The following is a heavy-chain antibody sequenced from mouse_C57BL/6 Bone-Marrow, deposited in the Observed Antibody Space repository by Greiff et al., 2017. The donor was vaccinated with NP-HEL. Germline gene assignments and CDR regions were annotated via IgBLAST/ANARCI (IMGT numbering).Heavy chain of an antibody. D-gene: IGHD1-1*01. J-gene: IGHJ1*03. CDR1: GYTFTEYT. Sequence: QVQLKQSGAELVKPGASVKLSCKASGYTFTEYTIHWVKQRSGQGLEWIGWFYPGSGSIKYNEKFKDKATLTADKSSSTVDMDLSRVTSEDSAVYFCARHGDYFGSSYGYFDVWGTGTTVTVSS. CDR2: FYPGSGSI. CDR3: ARHGDYFGSSYGYFDV. V-gene: IGHV1-62-2*01.